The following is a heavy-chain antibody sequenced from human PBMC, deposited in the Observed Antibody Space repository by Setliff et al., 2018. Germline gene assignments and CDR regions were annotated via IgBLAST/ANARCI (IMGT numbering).Heavy chain of an antibody. CDR1: GGSISTHH. CDR2: INYDGKT. V-gene: IGHV4-59*11. CDR3: ARDVGGEGYFDS. D-gene: IGHD3-10*01. Sequence: SETLSLTCTVSGGSISTHHWSWIRQPPGKGLEWIGQINYDGKTNYNPSLKSRVTMSVDTSKNQFSLKLSAVTAADTAVYYCARDVGGEGYFDSWGQGTLVTVSS. J-gene: IGHJ4*02.